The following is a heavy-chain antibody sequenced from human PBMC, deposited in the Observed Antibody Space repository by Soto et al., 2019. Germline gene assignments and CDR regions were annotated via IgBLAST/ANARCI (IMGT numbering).Heavy chain of an antibody. CDR1: GFTFSSYA. Sequence: EVQLLESGGGLVQPGGSLRLSCAASGFTFSSYAMRWVRQAPVKGLEWVSAISGSGGSTYYADSAKGRFTMSRDNSKNTLSLQMNSLRAEDPAVYYCARRGSGSYYDYWGQGTLVTVSS. CDR3: ARRGSGSYYDY. CDR2: ISGSGGST. V-gene: IGHV3-23*01. J-gene: IGHJ4*02. D-gene: IGHD2-15*01.